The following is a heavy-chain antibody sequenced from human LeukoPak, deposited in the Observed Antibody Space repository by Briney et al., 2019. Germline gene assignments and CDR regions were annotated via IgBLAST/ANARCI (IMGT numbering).Heavy chain of an antibody. CDR3: AKASWVSSADAVL. D-gene: IGHD3-3*02. V-gene: IGHV3-23*01. CDR2: LRGNGDT. J-gene: IGHJ4*02. CDR1: GFTFSDYA. Sequence: GGSLTLSCVASGFTFSDYAMSWVREAPARGLEWVSSLRGNGDTFYADFVKDRFTLSRDYSRNTVFLHLNNLRVEDTAVYYCAKASWVSSADAVLWGQGTVVTVST.